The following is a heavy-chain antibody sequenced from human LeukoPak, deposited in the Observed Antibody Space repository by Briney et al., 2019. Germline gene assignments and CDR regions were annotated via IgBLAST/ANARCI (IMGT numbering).Heavy chain of an antibody. CDR1: GYTFTSYD. D-gene: IGHD5-18*01. Sequence: ASVKVSCKASGYTFTSYDINWLRQATGQGLEWMGWMNPNSGNTGYAQKFQGRVTMTRNTSMSTAYMELSSLRSEDTAVYYCARESGYSLGGYYYYYGMDVWGQGTTVTVSS. CDR3: ARESGYSLGGYYYYYGMDV. CDR2: MNPNSGNT. J-gene: IGHJ6*02. V-gene: IGHV1-8*01.